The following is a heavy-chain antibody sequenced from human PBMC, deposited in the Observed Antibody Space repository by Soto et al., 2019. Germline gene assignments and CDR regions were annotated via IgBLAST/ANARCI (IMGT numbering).Heavy chain of an antibody. CDR3: ARDKYCSGGSCRKNWFDP. V-gene: IGHV4-59*01. Sequence: SETLSLTCTVSGGSISSSYWSWIRQPPGKGLEWLAYIYDDGSANYNPSLKSRATISLDMSKNQFSLKLTSVTAADTAVYYCARDKYCSGGSCRKNWFDPWGQGTRVT. CDR1: GGSISSSY. CDR2: IYDDGSA. J-gene: IGHJ5*02. D-gene: IGHD2-15*01.